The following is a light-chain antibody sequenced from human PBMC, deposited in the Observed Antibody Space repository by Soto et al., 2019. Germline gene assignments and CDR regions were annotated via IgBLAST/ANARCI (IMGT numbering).Light chain of an antibody. V-gene: IGKV1-39*01. J-gene: IGKJ3*01. CDR1: QGISSY. CDR3: QQSYSTLFT. CDR2: AAS. Sequence: DIQLTQSPSSLSASVGDRVTITCRASQGISSYLNWYQQKPGKAPKLLIYAASSLQSGVPSRFSGSGSWTDFPLTISSLPPEDFATYYCQQSYSTLFTFGPGTKVDIK.